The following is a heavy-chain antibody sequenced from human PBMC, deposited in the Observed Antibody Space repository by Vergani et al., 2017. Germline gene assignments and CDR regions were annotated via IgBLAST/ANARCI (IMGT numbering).Heavy chain of an antibody. J-gene: IGHJ5*02. CDR3: AKTHDFSSLYSSYDWFDP. V-gene: IGHV5-51*03. D-gene: IGHD3-3*01. Sequence: EVQLVPSGAEVKKPGESLIISCQGSGYSITNYWIAWVRQRPGKGLEWMGIIYAGDSDVRYSPSFQGQVTMSVDKSLSTAYLQWSSLKASDTATYYCAKTHDFSSLYSSYDWFDPWGQGTQVTDSS. CDR1: GYSITNYW. CDR2: IYAGDSDV.